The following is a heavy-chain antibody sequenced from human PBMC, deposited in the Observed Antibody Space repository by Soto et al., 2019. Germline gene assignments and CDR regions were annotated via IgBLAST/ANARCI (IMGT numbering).Heavy chain of an antibody. V-gene: IGHV1-69*01. CDR2: IIPVFGIT. CDR3: ARGGGPYVWFNEF. CDR1: GGLFSSFA. Sequence: QEQLVQSGPEVKRPGSSVKVSCKDSGGLFSSFAISWVRQAPGEGLEWLGGIIPVFGITNYAEKFQGRVTITADESTNTAYMELTSLTSGDTAIYYCARGGGPYVWFNEFWGQGTLVTVSS. J-gene: IGHJ4*02. D-gene: IGHD3-16*01.